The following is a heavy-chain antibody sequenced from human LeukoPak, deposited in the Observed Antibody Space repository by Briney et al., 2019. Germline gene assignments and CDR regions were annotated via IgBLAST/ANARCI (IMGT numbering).Heavy chain of an antibody. Sequence: PGGSLRLSYGASGFTFSNYGMHWVRQAPGKGLEWVAVISYDGSNKYYADSVKGRFTISRDNSKNTLYLQMNSLRAEDTAVYYCAKDLRRYSSGWNAFDIWGQGTMVTVSS. J-gene: IGHJ3*02. CDR3: AKDLRRYSSGWNAFDI. CDR1: GFTFSNYG. CDR2: ISYDGSNK. D-gene: IGHD6-19*01. V-gene: IGHV3-30*18.